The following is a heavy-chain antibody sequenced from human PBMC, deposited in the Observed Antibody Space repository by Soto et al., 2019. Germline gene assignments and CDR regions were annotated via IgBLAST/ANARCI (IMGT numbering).Heavy chain of an antibody. J-gene: IGHJ5*02. CDR1: GDSVSSNTAS. CDR3: PKGANLGTKTGYALGS. CDR2: TYFRSKWYN. Sequence: SQTLSLTCAISGDSVSSNTASWNWIRQSPSRGLEWLGRTYFRSKWYNDYAVSVKSRIIINPDTSNNQFSLQLNSVTPEDTAVYFCPKGANLGTKTGYALGSCGQGIMGTVSS. V-gene: IGHV6-1*01. D-gene: IGHD5-12*01.